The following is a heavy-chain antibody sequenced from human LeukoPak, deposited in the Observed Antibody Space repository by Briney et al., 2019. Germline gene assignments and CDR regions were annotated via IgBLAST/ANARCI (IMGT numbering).Heavy chain of an antibody. D-gene: IGHD2-15*01. CDR3: AGFVRGGYCNGGSCYARGGEVDY. CDR2: IIPIFGTA. Sequence: GSSVKVSCKGSGGTFSSYAISWVRQAPGQGLEWTGGIIPIFGTANYAQKFQGRVRITADESTSTAYMELSSLRSEDTAVYYCAGFVRGGYCNGGSCYARGGEVDYWGQGTLVTVSS. V-gene: IGHV1-69*01. CDR1: GGTFSSYA. J-gene: IGHJ4*02.